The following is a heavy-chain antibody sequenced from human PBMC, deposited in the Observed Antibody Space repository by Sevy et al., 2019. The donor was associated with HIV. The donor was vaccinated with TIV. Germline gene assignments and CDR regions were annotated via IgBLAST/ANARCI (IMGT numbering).Heavy chain of an antibody. Sequence: GGSLRLSCTASGFPFSSYDMNWVRQAPGQGLEWISSISSSSNFVYQADSGKGRFTISRDNAKNSLFLQMNSLTVEDTAVYDCARDRGVPRTRGSYQYGMDVWGQGTTVTVSS. V-gene: IGHV3-21*06. J-gene: IGHJ6*02. D-gene: IGHD3-16*01. CDR1: GFPFSSYD. CDR2: ISSSSNFV. CDR3: ARDRGVPRTRGSYQYGMDV.